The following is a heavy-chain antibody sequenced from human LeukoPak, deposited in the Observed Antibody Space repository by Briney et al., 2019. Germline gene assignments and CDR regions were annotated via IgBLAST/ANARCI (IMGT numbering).Heavy chain of an antibody. CDR3: ATSGYAFGALDI. V-gene: IGHV1-18*01. Sequence: ASVKVSCKASGYTFTSYGIIWVRQAPGQGLEWMGWISPYNGNTNYAQKLQGRVTMTTDTSTSTAYMELRSLRSDDTAVYYCATSGYAFGALDIWGQGTKVTVSS. J-gene: IGHJ3*02. CDR2: ISPYNGNT. CDR1: GYTFTSYG. D-gene: IGHD5-18*01.